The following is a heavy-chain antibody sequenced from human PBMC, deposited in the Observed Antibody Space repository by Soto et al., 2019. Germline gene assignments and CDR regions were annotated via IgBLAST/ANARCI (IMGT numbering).Heavy chain of an antibody. D-gene: IGHD6-13*01. CDR2: IRSSGAGT. CDR1: GFTFNPYA. CDR3: AQGSGSSWQYYFGC. V-gene: IGHV3-23*01. Sequence: EVQLLESGGGLAQPGGSLRLSCAASGFTFNPYAMNWVRQAPGKELEWVSTIRSSGAGTYYADSVKGRFTIARDNSKNTLYLQMNSLRAEDTAVYFCAQGSGSSWQYYFGCWGQGTLVTVSS. J-gene: IGHJ4*02.